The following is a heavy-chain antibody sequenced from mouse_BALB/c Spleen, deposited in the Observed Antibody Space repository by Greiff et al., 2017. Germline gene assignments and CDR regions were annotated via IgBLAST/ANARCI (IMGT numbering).Heavy chain of an antibody. CDR2: IDPANGNT. CDR1: GFNIKDTY. Sequence: VQLKQSGAELVKPGASVKLSCTASGFNIKDTYMHWVKQRPEQGLEWIGRIDPANGNTKYDPKFQGKATITADTSSNTAYLQLSSLTSEDTAVYYCALSTMITTCFAYWGQGTLVTVSA. J-gene: IGHJ3*01. V-gene: IGHV14-3*02. CDR3: ALSTMITTCFAY. D-gene: IGHD2-4*01.